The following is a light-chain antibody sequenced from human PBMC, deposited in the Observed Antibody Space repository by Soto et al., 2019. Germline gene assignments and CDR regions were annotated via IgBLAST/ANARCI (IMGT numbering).Light chain of an antibody. V-gene: IGLV7-46*01. CDR2: DTN. CDR1: TGAVTSGHY. J-gene: IGLJ3*02. Sequence: QAVVTQEPSLTVSPGGTVTLTCGSSTGAVTSGHYPDWFQQKPGQAPRTLIYDTNNEHSWTPARFSGSLLGGKAALTLSGAQPEDEAEYYCLLSYSGTKVFGGGTKLTVL. CDR3: LLSYSGTKV.